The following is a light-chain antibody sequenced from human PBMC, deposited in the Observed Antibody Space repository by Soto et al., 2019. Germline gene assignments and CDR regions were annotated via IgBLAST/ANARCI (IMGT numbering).Light chain of an antibody. J-gene: IGKJ4*01. CDR3: MQALQTQIT. Sequence: DIVMTQSPLSLPVTPGEPASISCRSSQSLLHSNGYNYLDWYLQKPGQSPQLLIYLGSNRASGVPDRFSGSGSGTDFTLKISGVEAEDVGVYYCMQALQTQITFGGGTKVEIK. V-gene: IGKV2-28*01. CDR1: QSLLHSNGYNY. CDR2: LGS.